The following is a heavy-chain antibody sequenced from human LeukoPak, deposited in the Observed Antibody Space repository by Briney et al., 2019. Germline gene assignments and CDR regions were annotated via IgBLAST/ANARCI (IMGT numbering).Heavy chain of an antibody. J-gene: IGHJ3*02. Sequence: PGGSLILSCAASGFTFSSYSMNWVRQAPGKGLEWVSSISSSSSYIHSADSVRGRFTISRDNAKNSLFLQMNSLRAEDTAVYYCARDEWGDAFDIWGQGTMVTVFS. CDR3: ARDEWGDAFDI. CDR1: GFTFSSYS. V-gene: IGHV3-21*01. D-gene: IGHD1-26*01. CDR2: ISSSSSYI.